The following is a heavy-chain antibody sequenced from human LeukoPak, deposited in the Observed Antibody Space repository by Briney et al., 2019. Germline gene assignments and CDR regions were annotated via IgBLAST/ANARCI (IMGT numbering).Heavy chain of an antibody. CDR3: ARDPSNSSGWLIYFDY. Sequence: GASVKVSCKASGYSFNRYGISWVRQAPGQGLEWMGWISAYNGDTKYAQKLQGRVTMTTDTSTSTAYMELRGLRSDDTAVYYCARDPSNSSGWLIYFDYWGQGTLVTVSS. J-gene: IGHJ4*02. D-gene: IGHD6-19*01. CDR2: ISAYNGDT. CDR1: GYSFNRYG. V-gene: IGHV1-18*01.